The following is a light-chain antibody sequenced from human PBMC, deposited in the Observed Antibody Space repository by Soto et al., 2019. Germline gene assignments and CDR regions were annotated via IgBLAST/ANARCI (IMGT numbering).Light chain of an antibody. CDR2: GAS. J-gene: IGKJ2*01. CDR1: QSVSSSY. V-gene: IGKV3-20*01. CDR3: QLYCRPPT. Sequence: EIVLTQSPGTLSLSPGERATLSCRASQSVSSSYLAWYQQTPGQAPRLLIYGASSRATVIPDRFSGSGSGTYITLTSSIVQPEDFAEYYCQLYCRPPTFGQGTKLEIK.